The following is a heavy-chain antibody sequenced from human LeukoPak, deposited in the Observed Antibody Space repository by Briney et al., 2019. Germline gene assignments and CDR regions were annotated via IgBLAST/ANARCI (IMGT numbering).Heavy chain of an antibody. CDR1: GGSFSGYY. V-gene: IGHV4-59*01. J-gene: IGHJ4*02. Sequence: SETLSLTCAVYGGSFSGYYWSWIRQPPGKGLEWIGYIYYSGSTNYNPSLKSRVTISVDTSKNQFSLKLSSVTAADTAVYYCARSTIFGVVPSPPYFDYWGQGTLVTVSS. CDR3: ARSTIFGVVPSPPYFDY. CDR2: IYYSGST. D-gene: IGHD3-3*01.